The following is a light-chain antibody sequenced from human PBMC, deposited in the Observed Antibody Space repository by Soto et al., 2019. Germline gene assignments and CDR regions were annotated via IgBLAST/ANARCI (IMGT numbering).Light chain of an antibody. V-gene: IGKV1-5*03. Sequence: DIQMTQSPSTLSASVGDRTTITCRASQSTSSYLAWYQQEPGKAPKRLIYQASSLENGVPSRFSGSGSGTEFSLTISRLQPDDFATYYCQQYKSYSSWTFGQGTKVDIK. J-gene: IGKJ1*01. CDR3: QQYKSYSSWT. CDR2: QAS. CDR1: QSTSSY.